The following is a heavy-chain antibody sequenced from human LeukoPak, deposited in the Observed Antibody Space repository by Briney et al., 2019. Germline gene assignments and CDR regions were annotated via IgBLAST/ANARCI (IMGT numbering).Heavy chain of an antibody. J-gene: IGHJ4*02. D-gene: IGHD6-19*01. CDR3: ARYSSGWYPFDY. Sequence: PSETLSLTCTVSGGSISSYYWSWIRQPPGKGLEWIGYIYYRGSTNYNPSLKSRVTISVDTSKNQFSLKLSSVTAADTAVYYCARYSSGWYPFDYWGQGTLVTVSS. CDR1: GGSISSYY. V-gene: IGHV4-59*08. CDR2: IYYRGST.